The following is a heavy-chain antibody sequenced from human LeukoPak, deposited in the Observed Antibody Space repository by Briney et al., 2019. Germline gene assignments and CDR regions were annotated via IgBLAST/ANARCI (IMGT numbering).Heavy chain of an antibody. CDR1: GGSISSYY. V-gene: IGHV4-4*07. D-gene: IGHD5-18*01. J-gene: IGHJ4*02. Sequence: SETLSLTCTVSGGSISSYYWSWIRQPAGKGLGWIGRIYTSGSTNYNPSLKSRVTMSVDTSKNQFSLKLSSVTAADTAVYYCARDVGYSYGPYYFDYWGQGTLVTVSS. CDR3: ARDVGYSYGPYYFDY. CDR2: IYTSGST.